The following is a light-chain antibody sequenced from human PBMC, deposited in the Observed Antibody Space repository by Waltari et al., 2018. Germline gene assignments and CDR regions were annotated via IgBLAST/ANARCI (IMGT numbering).Light chain of an antibody. J-gene: IGKJ1*01. CDR1: QNIGAW. CDR2: KAT. CDR3: QQYYGSSPPWT. Sequence: DIQMTQFPSTVSASIGDRVTITCRASQNIGAWLAWYQHKPGNAPKLLIYKATSLQSGVPSRFSGTWTGTEFTLIIRNLQPDEFATYYCQQYYGSSPPWTFGQGTKVEI. V-gene: IGKV1-5*03.